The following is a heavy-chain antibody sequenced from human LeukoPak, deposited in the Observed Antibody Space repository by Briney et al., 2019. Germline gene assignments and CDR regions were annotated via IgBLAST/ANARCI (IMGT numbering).Heavy chain of an antibody. Sequence: GGSLRLSCAASGFTFSSYAMSWVRQAPGKGLEWVSAISGSGGSTYYADSVKGRFTISRDNSKNTLYLQMNSLRAEDTAVYYCAKDEGYGDRNWNYYGMDVWGQGTTVTVSS. CDR3: AKDEGYGDRNWNYYGMDV. V-gene: IGHV3-23*01. J-gene: IGHJ6*02. CDR1: GFTFSSYA. D-gene: IGHD4-17*01. CDR2: ISGSGGST.